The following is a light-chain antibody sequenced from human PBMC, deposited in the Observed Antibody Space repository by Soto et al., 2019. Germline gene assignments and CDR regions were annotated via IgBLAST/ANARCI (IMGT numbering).Light chain of an antibody. V-gene: IGLV2-14*03. J-gene: IGLJ1*01. CDR2: DVS. CDR1: RTDVADGYDY. Sequence: QSVLTQPASVSGSPGQSIAISCTGVRTDVADGYDYVSWYQQHPGQAPQLILYDVSNRPSGVSDRFSGSNSGNTASLTISGHQAEDAAEYYCTSHTRSTTFYVFGTGNKVTVL. CDR3: TSHTRSTTFYV.